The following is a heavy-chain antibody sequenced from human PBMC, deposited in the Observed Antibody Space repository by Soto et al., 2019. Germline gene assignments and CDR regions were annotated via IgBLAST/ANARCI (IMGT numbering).Heavy chain of an antibody. CDR1: GFTFGDYA. CDR3: TSLIVGATTVDY. V-gene: IGHV3-49*03. J-gene: IGHJ4*02. CDR2: IRSKAYGGTT. D-gene: IGHD1-26*01. Sequence: GGSLRLSCTASGFTFGDYAMSWFRQAPGKGLEWVGFIRSKAYGGTTEYAASVKGRFTISRDDSKSIAYLQMNSLKTEDTAVYYCTSLIVGATTVDYWGQGTLVTVSS.